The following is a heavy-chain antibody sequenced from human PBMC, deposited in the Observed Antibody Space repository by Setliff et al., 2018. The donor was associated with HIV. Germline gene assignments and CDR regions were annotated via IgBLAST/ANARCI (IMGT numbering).Heavy chain of an antibody. Sequence: SETLSLTCAVYGWSFSGFYWNWIRQAPGKGLEWIGEINHSRRTKYNPSLKSRVTISVDTSKNQFSLKLSSVTAADTAVYYCASLPPLYDSSGYYFDYWGQGQWSPSPQ. CDR3: ASLPPLYDSSGYYFDY. V-gene: IGHV4-34*01. CDR2: INHSRRT. D-gene: IGHD3-22*01. J-gene: IGHJ4*02. CDR1: GWSFSGFY.